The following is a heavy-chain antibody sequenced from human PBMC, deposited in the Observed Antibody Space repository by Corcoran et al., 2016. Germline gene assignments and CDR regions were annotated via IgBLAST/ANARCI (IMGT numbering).Heavy chain of an antibody. V-gene: IGHV1-3*01. CDR3: AGAPLEGGSGTPNAGMDV. Sequence: QVQLVQSGAEVKKPGASVKVSCKASGYTFTSYAMHWVRQAPGQRLEWMGWINAGNGNTKYSQKFQGRVTITRDTSESTAYMELSSLRSEDPAVYYGAGAPLEGGSGTPNAGMDVWGHGTTVTVSS. CDR1: GYTFTSYA. J-gene: IGHJ6*02. D-gene: IGHD3-10*01. CDR2: INAGNGNT.